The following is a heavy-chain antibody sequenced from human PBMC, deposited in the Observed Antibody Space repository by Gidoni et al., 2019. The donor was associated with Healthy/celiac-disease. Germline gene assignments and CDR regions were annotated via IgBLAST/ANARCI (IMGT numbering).Heavy chain of an antibody. CDR3: ARQVAAGTQDYYYYYGMDV. V-gene: IGHV4-59*08. Sequence: QVQLQESGPGLVKPSETLSLTCTVSGGSISSYSWSWIRQPPGKGLEWIEYIYYSGSTNYNPSLKSRVTISVDTSKNQFSLKLSSVTAADTAVYYCARQVAAGTQDYYYYYGMDVWGQGTTVTVSS. D-gene: IGHD6-19*01. CDR2: IYYSGST. CDR1: GGSISSYS. J-gene: IGHJ6*02.